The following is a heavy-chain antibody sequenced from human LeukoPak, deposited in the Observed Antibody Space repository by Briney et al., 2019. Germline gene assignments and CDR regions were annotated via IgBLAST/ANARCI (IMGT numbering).Heavy chain of an antibody. D-gene: IGHD5-18*01. CDR1: GYIFTNYW. CDR3: ARSLSSAMVDFDY. J-gene: IGHJ4*02. Sequence: GESLKISCKGSGYIFTNYWIGWVRQMPGKGLEWMGIIHPGDSDTRYSPSFQGQVTISADKSISTAYLQWSSLKASDTAMYYCARSLSSAMVDFDYWGQGTLVTVSS. CDR2: IHPGDSDT. V-gene: IGHV5-51*01.